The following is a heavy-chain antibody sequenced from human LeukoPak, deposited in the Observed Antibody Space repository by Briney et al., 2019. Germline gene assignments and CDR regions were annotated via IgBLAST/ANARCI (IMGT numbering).Heavy chain of an antibody. Sequence: GGSLRLSCAASGLTFSDYYMSWIRQAPGKGLEWVSYISSSGSTYYADSVKGRFTISRDNSKNTVFLQMNSLRAEDTAVYYCARDNTISGHYEVGYWGQGTLVTVSS. CDR1: GLTFSDYY. CDR3: ARDNTISGHYEVGY. V-gene: IGHV3-11*01. CDR2: ISSSGST. J-gene: IGHJ4*02. D-gene: IGHD3-3*01.